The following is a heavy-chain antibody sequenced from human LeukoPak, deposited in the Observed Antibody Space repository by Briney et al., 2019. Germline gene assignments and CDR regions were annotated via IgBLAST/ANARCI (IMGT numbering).Heavy chain of an antibody. CDR3: AKDYYYDSSGFEFDAFDI. V-gene: IGHV3-48*01. CDR1: GCTFSSYS. J-gene: IGHJ3*02. D-gene: IGHD3-22*01. CDR2: ISSSSSTI. Sequence: PGGSLRLSCAASGCTFSSYSMNWVRQAPGKGLEWVSYISSSSSTIYYADSVKGRFTISRDNAKNSLYLQMNSLRAEDTAVYYCAKDYYYDSSGFEFDAFDIWGQGTMVTVSS.